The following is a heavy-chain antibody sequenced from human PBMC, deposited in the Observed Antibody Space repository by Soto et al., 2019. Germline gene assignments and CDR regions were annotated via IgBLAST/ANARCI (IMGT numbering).Heavy chain of an antibody. Sequence: SETLSLTGTVSGGSISSGGYYWSWIRQHPGKGLEWIGYIYYSGSTYYNPSLKSRVTISVDKSKNQFSLKLISVTAADTAVYYCAREGGSYDSSGYPFDYWGQGTLVTVSS. CDR1: GGSISSGGYY. CDR3: AREGGSYDSSGYPFDY. CDR2: IYYSGST. V-gene: IGHV4-31*03. J-gene: IGHJ4*02. D-gene: IGHD3-22*01.